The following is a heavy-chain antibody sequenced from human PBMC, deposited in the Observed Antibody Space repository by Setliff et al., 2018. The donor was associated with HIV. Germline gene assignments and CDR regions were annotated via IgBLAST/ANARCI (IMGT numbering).Heavy chain of an antibody. CDR1: GGTFRKYS. Sequence: SVKVSCKASGGTFRKYSISWVRQAPGQGLEWMGGIIPIFNTANYAQKFQGRVTITADESTSTAYMELSSLRSEDTAVYYCARIVRPSYYYYYYMDVWGKGTTVTVSS. D-gene: IGHD3-10*02. CDR2: IIPIFNTA. J-gene: IGHJ6*03. V-gene: IGHV1-69*13. CDR3: ARIVRPSYYYYYYMDV.